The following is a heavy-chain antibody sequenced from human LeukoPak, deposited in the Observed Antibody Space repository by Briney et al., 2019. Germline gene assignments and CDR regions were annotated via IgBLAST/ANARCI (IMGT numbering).Heavy chain of an antibody. CDR2: IIPILGIA. CDR3: ARYDFWSGYYFDY. CDR1: GGTFSSYT. V-gene: IGHV1-69*02. J-gene: IGHJ4*02. Sequence: SVKVSCKASGGTFSSYTISWVRQAPGQGPEWMGRIIPILGIANYAQKFQGRVTITADKSTSTAYMELSSLRSEDTAVYYCARYDFWSGYYFDYWGQGTLVTVSS. D-gene: IGHD3-3*01.